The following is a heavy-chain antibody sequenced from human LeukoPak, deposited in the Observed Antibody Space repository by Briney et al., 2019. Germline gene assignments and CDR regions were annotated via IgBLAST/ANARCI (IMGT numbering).Heavy chain of an antibody. J-gene: IGHJ4*02. D-gene: IGHD5-18*01. V-gene: IGHV3-23*01. CDR2: ISGSGGST. CDR3: AKDRWNTVMAHFDY. Sequence: PGGSLRLSCAASGFSFSDNAMSWVRQAPGKGLEWVSGISGSGGSTYYADSVKGRFTISRDNSKNTLYLQMNSLRAEDTAVYYCAKDRWNTVMAHFDYWGQGTLVTVSS. CDR1: GFSFSDNA.